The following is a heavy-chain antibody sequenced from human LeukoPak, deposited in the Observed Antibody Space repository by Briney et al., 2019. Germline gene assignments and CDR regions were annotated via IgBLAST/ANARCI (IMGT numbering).Heavy chain of an antibody. CDR2: IKQDGSEK. V-gene: IGHV3-7*03. D-gene: IGHD3-16*01. CDR1: GFSLSGYW. Sequence: GGSLRLSCVASGFSLSGYWMDWVRQAPGKGLEWVANIKQDGSEKNYVDSVKGRFIISRDNAKNSLYLQMNTLRADDTAVYYCARDGFGTGSNWGQGTLVTVSS. CDR3: ARDGFGTGSN. J-gene: IGHJ4*02.